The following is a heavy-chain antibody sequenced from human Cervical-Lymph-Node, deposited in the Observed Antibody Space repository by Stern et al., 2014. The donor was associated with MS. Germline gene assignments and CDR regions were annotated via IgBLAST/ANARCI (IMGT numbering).Heavy chain of an antibody. Sequence: QVQLVESGAEVKKPGASMKLSCKASGYTITAYMMHWVRQAPGQRFEWMGWINAGNDNTKYSEKFQGRVTITRDTPASTVYLELSSLKSEDTAVYYCARASRIDNSRGRGRDVWGQGTTVTVSS. D-gene: IGHD4-23*01. CDR3: ARASRIDNSRGRGRDV. CDR2: INAGNDNT. V-gene: IGHV1-3*01. CDR1: GYTITAYM. J-gene: IGHJ6*02.